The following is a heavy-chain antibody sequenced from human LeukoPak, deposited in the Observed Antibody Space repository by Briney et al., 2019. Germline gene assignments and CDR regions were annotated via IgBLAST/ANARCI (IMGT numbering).Heavy chain of an antibody. CDR1: GFTFSTYA. J-gene: IGHJ4*02. V-gene: IGHV3-23*01. CDR2: FGGSGGSI. D-gene: IGHD2-21*02. CDR3: AKSDCGGDCHLLDY. Sequence: GGSLRLSCAASGFTFSTYAMSWVRQAPGKGLEWVSHFGGSGGSIYNADSVRGRFTISRDNSKNTLYLQMNSLRAKDTAVYYCAKSDCGGDCHLLDYWGQGTLVTVSS.